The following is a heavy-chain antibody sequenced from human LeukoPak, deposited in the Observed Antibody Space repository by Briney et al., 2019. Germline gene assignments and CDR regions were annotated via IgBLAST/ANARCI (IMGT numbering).Heavy chain of an antibody. D-gene: IGHD1-26*01. V-gene: IGHV4-34*01. CDR2: INHSGST. J-gene: IGHJ4*02. Sequence: PSETLSLTCTVSGGSISSYYWSWIRQPPGKGLEWIGEINHSGSTNYNPSLKTRVTISVDTSKNQFSLKLSSVTAADTTVYYCAREREGEFDYWGQGTLVTVSS. CDR3: AREREGEFDY. CDR1: GGSISSYY.